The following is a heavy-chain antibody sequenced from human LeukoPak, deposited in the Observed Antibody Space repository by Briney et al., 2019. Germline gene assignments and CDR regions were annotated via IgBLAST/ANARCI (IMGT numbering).Heavy chain of an antibody. CDR1: GYTFTSYD. V-gene: IGHV1-8*03. D-gene: IGHD2-2*02. CDR2: MNPSSGNT. J-gene: IGHJ6*03. Sequence: ASVKVSCKASGYTFTSYDINWVRQATGQGLEWMGWMNPSSGNTGYAQKFQGRVTITRNTSISTAYMELSSLRSEDTAVYYCARSWGRVPAAISPYYYYMDVWGKGTTVTVSS. CDR3: ARSWGRVPAAISPYYYYMDV.